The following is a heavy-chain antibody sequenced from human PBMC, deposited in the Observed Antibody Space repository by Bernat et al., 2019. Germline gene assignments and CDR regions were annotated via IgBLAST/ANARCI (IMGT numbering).Heavy chain of an antibody. Sequence: QVQLQQWGAGLLKPSETLSLTCAVYGGSFSGYYWSWIRQPPGKGLEGIGEINHSGSTNYNPSLKSRVTISVDTSKNQFSLKLSSVTAADTAVYYCARGLVAKMVQGVIISALFDPWGQGTLVTVSS. CDR2: INHSGST. CDR3: ARGLVAKMVQGVIISALFDP. CDR1: GGSFSGYY. J-gene: IGHJ5*02. D-gene: IGHD3-10*01. V-gene: IGHV4-34*01.